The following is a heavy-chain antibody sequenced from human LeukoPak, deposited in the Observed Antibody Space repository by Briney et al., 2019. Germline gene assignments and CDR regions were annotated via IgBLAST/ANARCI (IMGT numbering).Heavy chain of an antibody. Sequence: PGGSLRLSCAASGFTFSSYWMSWVRQAPGKGLEWVANIKQDGSEKYYVDSVKGRFTISRDNAKNSLYLQMNSLRAEDTAVYYCAGTLWSGYSWDAFDIWGQGTMVTVSS. CDR1: GFTFSSYW. CDR2: IKQDGSEK. V-gene: IGHV3-7*01. J-gene: IGHJ3*02. D-gene: IGHD3-3*01. CDR3: AGTLWSGYSWDAFDI.